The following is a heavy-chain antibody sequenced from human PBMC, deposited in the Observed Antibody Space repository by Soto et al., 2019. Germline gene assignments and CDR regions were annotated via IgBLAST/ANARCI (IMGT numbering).Heavy chain of an antibody. CDR2: ISSSGSTI. V-gene: IGHV3-11*01. D-gene: IGHD5-18*01. CDR3: ARGSSWIQLWNNWFDP. CDR1: GCNFRDHY. J-gene: IGHJ5*02. Sequence: QRLSSTASGCNFRDHYMSWISQDTGKGLEWVSYISSSGSTIYYADSVKGRFTISRDNAKNSLYLQMNSLRAEDTAVYYCARGSSWIQLWNNWFDPWGQGTLVTVSS.